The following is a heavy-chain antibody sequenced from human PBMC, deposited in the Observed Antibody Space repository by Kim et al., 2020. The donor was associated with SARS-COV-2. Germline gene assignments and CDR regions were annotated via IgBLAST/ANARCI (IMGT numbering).Heavy chain of an antibody. J-gene: IGHJ4*02. CDR1: GYSFTSYW. CDR2: IYPGDSDT. Sequence: GASLKISCKGSGYSFTSYWIGWVRQMPGKGLEWMGIIYPGDSDTRYSPSFQGQVTISADKSISTAYLQWSSLKASDTAMYYCARHWHYYGSGSYYMGGDYWGQGTLVTVSS. V-gene: IGHV5-51*01. CDR3: ARHWHYYGSGSYYMGGDY. D-gene: IGHD3-10*01.